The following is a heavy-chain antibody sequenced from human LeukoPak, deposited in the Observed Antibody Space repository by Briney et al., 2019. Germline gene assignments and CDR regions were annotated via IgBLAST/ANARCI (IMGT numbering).Heavy chain of an antibody. J-gene: IGHJ4*02. CDR2: INHSGST. V-gene: IGHV4-34*01. D-gene: IGHD3-16*01. CDR3: ATSGGTLGPTNYFAY. CDR1: GGPLSGFY. Sequence: SETLSLTCTVHGGPLSGFYWTWIRQPPGRGLEWIGEINHSGSTNYNPSLKSRVTISVDTSKNQFSLKLSSVTAADTAVYYCATSGGTLGPTNYFAYWGQGTLVTVSS.